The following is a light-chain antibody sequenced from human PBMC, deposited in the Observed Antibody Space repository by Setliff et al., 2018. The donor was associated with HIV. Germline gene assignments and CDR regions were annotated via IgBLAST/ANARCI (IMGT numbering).Light chain of an antibody. Sequence: QSALTQPASVSGSPGQSITISCTGTSSDVGGYDYVSWYQQHPGKVPKLMLYEVGNRPSGVSNRFSGSKSGNTASLTISGLQAEDEADYYCCSYTSSTTFVFGTGTKVTVL. V-gene: IGLV2-14*01. J-gene: IGLJ1*01. CDR2: EVG. CDR1: SSDVGGYDY. CDR3: CSYTSSTTFV.